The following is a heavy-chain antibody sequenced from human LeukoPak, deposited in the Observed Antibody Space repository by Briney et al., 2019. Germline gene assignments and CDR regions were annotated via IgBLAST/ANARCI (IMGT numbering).Heavy chain of an antibody. V-gene: IGHV4-4*07. CDR3: ARLFDYGSGSYENYYYYYMDV. CDR1: GGSISSYY. D-gene: IGHD3-10*01. CDR2: IYSSGST. J-gene: IGHJ6*03. Sequence: SETLSLTCSVSGGSISSYYWSWIRQPAGKGLEWIGRIYSSGSTNYNPSLKSRVTMSVDTSKNQFSLKLSSVTAADTAVYYCARLFDYGSGSYENYYYYYMDVWGKGTTVTVSS.